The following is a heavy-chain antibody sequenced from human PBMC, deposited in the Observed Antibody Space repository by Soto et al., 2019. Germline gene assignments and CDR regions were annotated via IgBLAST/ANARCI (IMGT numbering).Heavy chain of an antibody. CDR2: VNVGGNT. J-gene: IGHJ4*02. D-gene: IGHD2-21*01. CDR3: ARGFEYRTFLLDS. Sequence: NPSETLSLTCAVYGGSLTTHYWSWIRQPPGKGLEWIGEVNVGGNTNYSPSLKRRVSMSIDASKNQISLKVTAVTAADTAVYYCARGFEYRTFLLDSWGLGTLVTVSS. V-gene: IGHV4-34*01. CDR1: GGSLTTHY.